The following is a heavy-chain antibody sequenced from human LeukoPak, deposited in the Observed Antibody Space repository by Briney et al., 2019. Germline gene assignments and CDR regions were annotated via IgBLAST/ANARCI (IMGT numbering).Heavy chain of an antibody. CDR3: ARLFGCSSTSCPDWRYYGMDV. CDR2: IIPIFGIA. V-gene: IGHV1-69*04. D-gene: IGHD2-2*01. CDR1: GGTFSSYA. Sequence: GASVKVSCKASGGTFSSYAISWVRQAPGQGLEWMGRIIPIFGIANYAQKFQGRVTITADKSTSTAYMELSSLRSEDTAVYYCARLFGCSSTSCPDWRYYGMDVWGQGTTVTVSS. J-gene: IGHJ6*02.